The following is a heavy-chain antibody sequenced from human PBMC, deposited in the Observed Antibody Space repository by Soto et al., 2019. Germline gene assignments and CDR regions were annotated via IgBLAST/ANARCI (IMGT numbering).Heavy chain of an antibody. CDR2: IYAGDTET. D-gene: IGHD3-10*01. V-gene: IGHV5-51*01. Sequence: GESLKISCKGSGYGFTSYWIGWVRQMPGKGLEWMGIIYAGDTETRYSPSFQGLVTISADKSISTAYLQWSSLKASDTAMYYCERHRRDYPFDIWGQGTMVTVSS. CDR3: ERHRRDYPFDI. J-gene: IGHJ3*02. CDR1: GYGFTSYW.